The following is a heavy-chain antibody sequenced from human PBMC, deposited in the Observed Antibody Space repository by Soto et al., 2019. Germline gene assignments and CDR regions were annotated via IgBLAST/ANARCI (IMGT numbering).Heavy chain of an antibody. D-gene: IGHD3-10*01. V-gene: IGHV1-3*01. Sequence: QVQLVQSGAEVKKPGASVKVSCKASGYTFTSYAMHWVRQAPGQRLEWMGWINAGNGNTKYSQKFQGRVTITRDTSASTAYMELSSLRSEDTAVYYCARGDRLLSFGEPHDYWYFDLWGRGTLVTVSS. CDR2: INAGNGNT. CDR1: GYTFTSYA. J-gene: IGHJ2*01. CDR3: ARGDRLLSFGEPHDYWYFDL.